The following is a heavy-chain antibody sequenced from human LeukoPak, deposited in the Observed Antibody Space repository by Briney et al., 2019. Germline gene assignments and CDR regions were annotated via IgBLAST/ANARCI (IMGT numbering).Heavy chain of an antibody. CDR2: IWYDGRDK. J-gene: IGHJ4*02. Sequence: GGPRSSSGAPPELTLSALARHWVGKAPGKGLGGLAFIWYDGRDKYYTDSVKGRFTISRDNSKNTLYLQMNSLRAEDTAMYYCAKDPYSYGSYFDYWGQGTLVTVSS. CDR1: ELTLSALA. D-gene: IGHD5-18*01. CDR3: AKDPYSYGSYFDY. V-gene: IGHV3-30*02.